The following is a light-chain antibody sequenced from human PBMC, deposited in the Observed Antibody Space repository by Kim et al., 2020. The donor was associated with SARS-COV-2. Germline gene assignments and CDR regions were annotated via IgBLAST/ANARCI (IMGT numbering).Light chain of an antibody. CDR1: QSVSSN. Sequence: EIVMTQSPATLSVSPGERATLSCRASQSVSSNLAWYQQKPGQAPRLLIYGASTRATGIPGRFSGSGSGTEFTLTISSLQSEDFAVYYCQQYRHWPLTFGGGTKVDI. J-gene: IGKJ4*01. CDR3: QQYRHWPLT. CDR2: GAS. V-gene: IGKV3-15*01.